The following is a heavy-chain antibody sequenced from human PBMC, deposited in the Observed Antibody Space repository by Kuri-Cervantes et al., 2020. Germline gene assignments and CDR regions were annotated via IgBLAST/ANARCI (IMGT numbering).Heavy chain of an antibody. CDR3: AAQVVNGPVDY. CDR2: IYTSGST. Sequence: SETLSLTCTVSGGSIISGSYYWSWIRQPAGKGLEWIGRIYTSGSTNYNPSLKSRVTISVDTSKNQFSLKLSSVTAADTAVYYCAAQVVNGPVDYWGLGTLVTVSS. J-gene: IGHJ4*02. D-gene: IGHD2-8*01. CDR1: GGSIISGSYY. V-gene: IGHV4-61*02.